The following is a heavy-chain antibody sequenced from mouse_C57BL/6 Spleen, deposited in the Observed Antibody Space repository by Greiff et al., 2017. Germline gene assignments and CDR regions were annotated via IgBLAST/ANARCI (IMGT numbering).Heavy chain of an antibody. Sequence: QVQLQQSGPELVKPGASVKISCKASGYSFTSYYIHWVKQRTGQGLEWIGWIYPGSGNTKYNEKVKGKATLTADTSSSTAYMQLRSLTSEDSAVYYYGRDSRYFEVWGTGATVTVAS. V-gene: IGHV1-66*01. CDR2: IYPGSGNT. CDR3: GRDSRYFEV. CDR1: GYSFTSYY. J-gene: IGHJ1*03.